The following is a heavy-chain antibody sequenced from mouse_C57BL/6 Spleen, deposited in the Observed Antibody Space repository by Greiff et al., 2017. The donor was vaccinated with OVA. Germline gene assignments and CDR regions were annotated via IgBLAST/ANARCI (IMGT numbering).Heavy chain of an antibody. J-gene: IGHJ4*01. CDR2: ITPYNGDT. D-gene: IGHD2-2*01. CDR1: GYSFTGYF. CDR3: ARGTSTKVTTRAMDY. V-gene: IGHV1-20*01. Sequence: VQLQQSGPELVKPGDSVKISCKASGYSFTGYFMNWVMQSHGKSLEWIGRITPYNGDTFYNQKFKGKATLTVDKSSSTAHMELRSLTSEDSAVYYGARGTSTKVTTRAMDYWGQGTSVTVSS.